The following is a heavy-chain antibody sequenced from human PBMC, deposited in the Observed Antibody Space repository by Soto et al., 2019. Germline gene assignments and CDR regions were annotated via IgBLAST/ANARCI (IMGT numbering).Heavy chain of an antibody. CDR1: GFTFSSYG. CDR2: ISYDGSNK. D-gene: IGHD2-2*01. V-gene: IGHV3-30*18. J-gene: IGHJ4*02. Sequence: QVQLVESGGGVVQPGRSLRLSCAASGFTFSSYGMHWVRQAPGKGLEWVAVISYDGSNKYYADSVKGRFTISRDNSKNTLYLQMNSLRAEDTAVYYCAKDQVGPSWQFSWGQGTLVTVSS. CDR3: AKDQVGPSWQFS.